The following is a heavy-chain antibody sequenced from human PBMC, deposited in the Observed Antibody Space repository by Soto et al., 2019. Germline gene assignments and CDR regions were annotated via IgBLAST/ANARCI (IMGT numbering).Heavy chain of an antibody. CDR3: ASGTGELAAAGTDDFDD. V-gene: IGHV4-31*03. CDR1: GGSISSGGYY. CDR2: IYYSGST. D-gene: IGHD6-13*01. Sequence: SETLSLTCTVSGGSISSGGYYWSWIRQHPGKGLEWIGYIYYSGSTYYNPSLKSRVTISVDTSKNQFSLKLSSVTAADTAVYYCASGTGELAAAGTDDFDDWGQGTLVTVSS. J-gene: IGHJ4*01.